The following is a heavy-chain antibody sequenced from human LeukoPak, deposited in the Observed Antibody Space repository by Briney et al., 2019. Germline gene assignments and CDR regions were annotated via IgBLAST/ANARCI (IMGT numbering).Heavy chain of an antibody. CDR3: ARRHPGGHGGFDY. D-gene: IGHD4-23*01. Sequence: GGSLRLSCTASGFTFSTYAMQWVRQAPGKGLEWVAVISYDGSNKYYADSVKGRFTISRDNSKNTLYLQMNSLRAEDTAVYYCARRHPGGHGGFDYWGQGTLVTVSS. V-gene: IGHV3-30-3*01. CDR1: GFTFSTYA. CDR2: ISYDGSNK. J-gene: IGHJ4*02.